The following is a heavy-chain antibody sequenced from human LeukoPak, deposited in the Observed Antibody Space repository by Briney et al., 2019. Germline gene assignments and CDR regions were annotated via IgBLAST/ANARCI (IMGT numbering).Heavy chain of an antibody. CDR3: FTYNAEPSSDY. V-gene: IGHV3-15*01. Sequence: GGSLRLSCAASGFTFSHARMNWVRQAPGKGLEWIGLIKSYVHGGTTDYAAPVQGRFTISRDDSKSIVYLQMTSLRAEDTGVYYYFTYNAEPSSDYWGQATLVTVSS. J-gene: IGHJ4*02. D-gene: IGHD1-14*01. CDR1: GFTFSHAR. CDR2: IKSYVHGGTT.